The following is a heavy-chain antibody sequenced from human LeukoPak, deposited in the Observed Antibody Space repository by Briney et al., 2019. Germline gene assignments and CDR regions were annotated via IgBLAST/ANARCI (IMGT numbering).Heavy chain of an antibody. J-gene: IGHJ4*02. CDR3: ARDPLFCSGGSCYLAYFDY. CDR2: ISGSGGST. V-gene: IGHV3-23*01. CDR1: GFTFSSYA. D-gene: IGHD2-15*01. Sequence: GGSLGLSCAASGFTFSSYAMSWVRQAPGKGLEWVSAISGSGGSTYYADSVKGRFTISRDNAKNSLYLQMNSLRAEDTAVYYCARDPLFCSGGSCYLAYFDYWGQGTLVTVSS.